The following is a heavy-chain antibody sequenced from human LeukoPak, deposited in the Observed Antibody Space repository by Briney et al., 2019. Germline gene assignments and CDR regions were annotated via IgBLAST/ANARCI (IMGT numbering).Heavy chain of an antibody. CDR3: AKDKTAIDYFDY. CDR2: IWYDGSNR. D-gene: IGHD2-2*02. V-gene: IGHV3-33*06. CDR1: GFTFSSYG. Sequence: GGSLRLSCAASGFTFSSYGMHWVRQAPGKGLEWVAVIWYDGSNRYYADSVKGRFTISRDNSKNTLYLQMNSLRAEDTAVYYCAKDKTAIDYFDYWGQGTLVTVSS. J-gene: IGHJ4*02.